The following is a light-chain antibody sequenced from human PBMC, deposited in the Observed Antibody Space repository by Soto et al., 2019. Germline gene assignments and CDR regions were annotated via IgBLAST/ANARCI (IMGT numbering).Light chain of an antibody. CDR2: EVN. Sequence: QSALTQPASVSGSPGQSITLSCTGTSSDLGGYDYVSWYQRHPGKAPKLIIYEVNNRPSGVSNRFSGSKSGNTASLTISGLQAEDEADYYCTSYASGSTHVVFGGGTKLTVL. J-gene: IGLJ2*01. V-gene: IGLV2-14*01. CDR1: SSDLGGYDY. CDR3: TSYASGSTHVV.